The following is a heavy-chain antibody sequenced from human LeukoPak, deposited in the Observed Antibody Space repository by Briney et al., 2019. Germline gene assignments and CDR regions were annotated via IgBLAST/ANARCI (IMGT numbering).Heavy chain of an antibody. V-gene: IGHV5-51*01. D-gene: IGHD3-22*01. CDR1: GYSFTSYW. J-gene: IGHJ5*02. CDR2: IYPGDSDT. CDR3: VRSLLQTRYWFDP. Sequence: GESLKISCKGSGYSFTSYWIGWVRQMPGKGLEWMGIIYPGDSDTRYSPSFQGQVTISADKSISTAYLQWSSLKASDTAMYYCVRSLLQTRYWFDPWGQGTLVTVSS.